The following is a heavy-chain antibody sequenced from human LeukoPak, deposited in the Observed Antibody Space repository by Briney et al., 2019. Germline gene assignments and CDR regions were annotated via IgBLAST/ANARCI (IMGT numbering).Heavy chain of an antibody. CDR2: SNHVGST. Sequence: KPSETLSLTCGVYGGSFTDCFWSWVRQPPGKRLEWIGESNHVGSTNYNPSLKSRVTLSVDKSTNQVSLNLTSVTVADTAVYYCARRLIIRGRFNDWGEGTLVTVSS. D-gene: IGHD3-10*01. CDR1: GGSFTDCF. J-gene: IGHJ4*02. CDR3: ARRLIIRGRFND. V-gene: IGHV4-34*01.